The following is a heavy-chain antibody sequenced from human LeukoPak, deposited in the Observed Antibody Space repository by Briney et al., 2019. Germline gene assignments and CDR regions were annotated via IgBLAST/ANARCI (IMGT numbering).Heavy chain of an antibody. Sequence: SETLSLTCTVSGGSISSYYWSWIRQPPGKGLEWIGYLYYSGSTNYNPSLKSRVTISVDTSKNQFSLKLSSVTAADTAVYYCARSDYGDYSFDYWGQGTLVTVSS. J-gene: IGHJ4*02. CDR3: ARSDYGDYSFDY. CDR2: LYYSGST. CDR1: GGSISSYY. D-gene: IGHD4-17*01. V-gene: IGHV4-59*08.